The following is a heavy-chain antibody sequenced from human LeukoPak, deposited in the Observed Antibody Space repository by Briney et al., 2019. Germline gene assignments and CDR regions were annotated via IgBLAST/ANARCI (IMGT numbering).Heavy chain of an antibody. Sequence: GGSLRLSCAASEFTFSSYAMSWVRQAPGKGLEWVSAISGSGGSTYYADSVKGRFTISRDNSKNTLYLQMNSLRAEDTAVYYCAKDMAKYYDFWSGYYLFDYWGQGTLVTVSS. CDR2: ISGSGGST. V-gene: IGHV3-23*01. CDR3: AKDMAKYYDFWSGYYLFDY. D-gene: IGHD3-3*01. CDR1: EFTFSSYA. J-gene: IGHJ4*02.